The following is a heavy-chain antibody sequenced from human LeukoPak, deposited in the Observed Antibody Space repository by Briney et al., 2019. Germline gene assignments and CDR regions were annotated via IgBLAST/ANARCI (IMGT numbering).Heavy chain of an antibody. V-gene: IGHV4-39*07. D-gene: IGHD3-3*01. CDR3: ATDRLYYGTPTTVDY. CDR2: IYYSGNT. Sequence: SETLSLTCTVSGGSISSSDYYWGWIRQPPGKGLEWIGNIYYSGNTFYNPSLKSRVTISVDTSKNQFSLKLSSVTAADTGVYYCATDRLYYGTPTTVDYWGQGTLVTVSS. J-gene: IGHJ4*02. CDR1: GGSISSSDYY.